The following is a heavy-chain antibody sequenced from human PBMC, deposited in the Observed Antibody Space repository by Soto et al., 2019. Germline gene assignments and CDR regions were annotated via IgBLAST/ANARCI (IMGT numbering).Heavy chain of an antibody. V-gene: IGHV3-23*01. CDR1: GFTFSSYA. CDR3: ARGYYDSSGYYFVGAFDL. J-gene: IGHJ3*01. Sequence: VPLLESGGGLVQPGGSLRLSCAASGFTFSSYAMNWVRQAPGKGLEWVSGFSGSGGSTHYADSVKGRFSISRDNSKNTLYLQMNSLRAEDTAVYYCARGYYDSSGYYFVGAFDLWGQGTMVTVSS. D-gene: IGHD3-22*01. CDR2: FSGSGGST.